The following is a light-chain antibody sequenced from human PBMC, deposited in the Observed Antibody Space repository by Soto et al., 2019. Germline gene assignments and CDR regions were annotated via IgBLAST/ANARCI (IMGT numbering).Light chain of an antibody. CDR3: SAYAGINTFV. V-gene: IGLV2-8*01. J-gene: IGLJ1*01. Sequence: QSVLAQPPSASGSPGQSVTITYTGTSSDVGDNYVSWYQQHLGKAPKLIIYEVTLRPSGVPDRFSGSKSGNTASLSVSGLQADDEADYYCSAYAGINTFVFGTGTKVTVL. CDR2: EVT. CDR1: SSDVGDNY.